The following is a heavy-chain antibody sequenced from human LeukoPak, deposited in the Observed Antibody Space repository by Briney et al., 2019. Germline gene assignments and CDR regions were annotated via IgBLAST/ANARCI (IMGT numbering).Heavy chain of an antibody. D-gene: IGHD2-2*01. CDR1: GFTFSSYS. Sequence: GGSLRLSCAASGFTFSSYSMNWVRQAPGKGLEWVSSISSSSSYIYYADSVKGRFTISRDNAKNSLYLQMNSLRAEDTAVYYRPRDRFIVVVPAAIDYWGQGTLVTVSS. J-gene: IGHJ4*02. CDR3: PRDRFIVVVPAAIDY. V-gene: IGHV3-21*01. CDR2: ISSSSSYI.